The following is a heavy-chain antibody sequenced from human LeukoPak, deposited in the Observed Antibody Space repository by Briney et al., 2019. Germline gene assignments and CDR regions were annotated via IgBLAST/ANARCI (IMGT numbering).Heavy chain of an antibody. Sequence: VASVKGSCKASGGTFSSYAISWVRQAPGQGLEWMGGIIPIFGTANYAQKFQGRVTITADESTNTAYMELSSLRSEDTAVYYCARGRLGTVTTGIAFDIWGQGTMVTVSS. D-gene: IGHD4-17*01. J-gene: IGHJ3*02. CDR3: ARGRLGTVTTGIAFDI. CDR1: GGTFSSYA. CDR2: IIPIFGTA. V-gene: IGHV1-69*13.